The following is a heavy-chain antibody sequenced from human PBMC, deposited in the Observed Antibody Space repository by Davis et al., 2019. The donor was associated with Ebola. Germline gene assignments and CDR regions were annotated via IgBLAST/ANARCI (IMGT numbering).Heavy chain of an antibody. CDR1: GFTFSSYA. D-gene: IGHD1-7*01. J-gene: IGHJ4*02. CDR2: ISYDGSNK. V-gene: IGHV3-30*04. Sequence: GGSLRLSCAASGFTFSSYAMHWVRQAPGKGLEWVAVISYDGSNKYYADSVKGRFTISRDNSKNTLYLQMNSLRAEDKAIYYCARDGDWTYDCWGQGTLVTVSS. CDR3: ARDGDWTYDC.